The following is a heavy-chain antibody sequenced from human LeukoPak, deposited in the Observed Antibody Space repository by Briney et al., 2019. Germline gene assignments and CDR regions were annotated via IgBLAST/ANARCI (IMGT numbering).Heavy chain of an antibody. CDR1: GFTFSSYA. Sequence: GGSLRLSCAASGFTFSSYAMSWVRQAPGKGLERVSAISGSGGSTYYADSVKGRFTISRDNSKNTLYLQMNSLRAEDTAVYYCAKDRRYSGYDLTLKVDYWGQGTLVTVSS. CDR3: AKDRRYSGYDLTLKVDY. CDR2: ISGSGGST. D-gene: IGHD5-12*01. V-gene: IGHV3-23*01. J-gene: IGHJ4*02.